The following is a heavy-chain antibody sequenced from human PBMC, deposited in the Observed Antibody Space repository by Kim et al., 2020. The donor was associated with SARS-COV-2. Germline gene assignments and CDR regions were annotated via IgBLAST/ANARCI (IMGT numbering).Heavy chain of an antibody. J-gene: IGHJ6*02. CDR1: GGTFSSYA. Sequence: SVKVSCKASGGTFSSYAISWVRQAPGQGLEWMGGIIPIFGTANYAQKFQGRVTITADESTSTAYMELSSLRSEDTAVYYCARDRQAYYWGMDVWGQGTTVTVSS. CDR3: ARDRQAYYWGMDV. D-gene: IGHD6-6*01. CDR2: IIPIFGTA. V-gene: IGHV1-69*13.